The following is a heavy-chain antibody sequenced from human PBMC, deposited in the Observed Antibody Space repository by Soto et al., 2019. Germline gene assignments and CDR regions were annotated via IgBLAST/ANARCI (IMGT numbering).Heavy chain of an antibody. CDR1: GFTFSSYS. CDR2: ISSSGSTI. Sequence: EVQLVESGGGLVQPGGSLRLSCAVSGFTFSSYSMNWVRQAPGKRLEWVSHISSSGSTIYYADSVKGRFTISRDIAKNSLYLQMDSLRDEDTAMYYCARDHWGLGLPFAYWGQGTLVTVSS. D-gene: IGHD7-27*01. V-gene: IGHV3-48*02. CDR3: ARDHWGLGLPFAY. J-gene: IGHJ4*02.